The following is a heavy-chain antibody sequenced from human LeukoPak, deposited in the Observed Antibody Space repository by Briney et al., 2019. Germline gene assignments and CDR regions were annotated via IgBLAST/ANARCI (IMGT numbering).Heavy chain of an antibody. V-gene: IGHV3-21*01. CDR2: ISSSSSYI. Sequence: GGSLRLSCAASGFTFSSYSMNWVRQAPGKGLEWVSSISSSSSYIYYADSVKGRFTISRDNAKNSLYLQMNSLRPEDTAVYYCARPMTANAFDIWGQGTMVTVSS. CDR3: ARPMTANAFDI. CDR1: GFTFSSYS. J-gene: IGHJ3*02.